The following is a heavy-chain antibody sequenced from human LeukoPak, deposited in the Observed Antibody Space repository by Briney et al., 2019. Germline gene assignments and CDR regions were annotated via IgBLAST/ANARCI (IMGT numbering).Heavy chain of an antibody. CDR2: ISSSSSYI. CDR3: VREVTPTVTTDY. J-gene: IGHJ4*02. Sequence: GGSLRLSCAASGFTFSSYSMNWVRQAPGKGLEWVSSISSSSSYIYYADSVKGRFTISRDNAKNSLYLQMNSLRAEDTAVYYCVREVTPTVTTDYWGQGTLVTVSS. V-gene: IGHV3-21*01. D-gene: IGHD4-17*01. CDR1: GFTFSSYS.